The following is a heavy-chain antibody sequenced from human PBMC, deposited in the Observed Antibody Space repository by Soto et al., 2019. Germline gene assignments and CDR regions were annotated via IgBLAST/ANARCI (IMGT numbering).Heavy chain of an antibody. Sequence: GGSLRLSCAASGFTFSTYSMTWVRQAPGKGLEWVSTISGSGGSTYYIDSVKGRFTISRDNSKNTLYLQMNSLRAEDTAVYYCVKASCSDPGVEIGAYWGQGSLVAGS. CDR3: VKASCSDPGVEIGAY. J-gene: IGHJ1*01. D-gene: IGHD3-10*01. CDR1: GFTFSTYS. CDR2: ISGSGGST. V-gene: IGHV3-23*01.